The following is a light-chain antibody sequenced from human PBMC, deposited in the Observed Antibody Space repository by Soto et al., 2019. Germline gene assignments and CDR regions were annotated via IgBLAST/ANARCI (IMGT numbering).Light chain of an antibody. J-gene: IGKJ1*01. Sequence: DIQMTQSPSSLSASVGDRVTITCRASQSISSYLNWYQQKPGQAPKLLIYAASSLQSGVPSRFSGSGSGTDFPLTISSLQPEDFATYYCQQSYSTPRTFGQGTKVELK. CDR1: QSISSY. CDR2: AAS. V-gene: IGKV1-39*01. CDR3: QQSYSTPRT.